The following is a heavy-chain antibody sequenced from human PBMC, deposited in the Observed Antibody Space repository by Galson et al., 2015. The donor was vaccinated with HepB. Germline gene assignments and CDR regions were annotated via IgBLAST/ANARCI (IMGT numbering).Heavy chain of an antibody. CDR2: ISGSGGST. CDR3: ASTYGSGSYWFFDY. Sequence: SLRLSCAASGFTFSSYAMSWVRQAPGKGLEWVSAISGSGGSTYYADSVKGRFTISRDNSKNTLYLQMNSLRAEDTAVYYCASTYGSGSYWFFDYWGQGTLVTVSS. D-gene: IGHD3-10*01. J-gene: IGHJ4*02. V-gene: IGHV3-23*01. CDR1: GFTFSSYA.